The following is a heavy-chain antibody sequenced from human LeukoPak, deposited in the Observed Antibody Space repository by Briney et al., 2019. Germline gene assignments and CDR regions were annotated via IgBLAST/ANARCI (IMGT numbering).Heavy chain of an antibody. V-gene: IGHV4-61*08. J-gene: IGHJ4*02. CDR2: ICYSGST. CDR3: AREQLGRIDY. D-gene: IGHD1-1*01. CDR1: GGSISSGDDY. Sequence: SQTLSLTCTVSGGSISSGDDYWSWIRQPPGKGLEWIGNICYSGSTNYNPSLKSRVTISVDTSKNQFSLKLGSVTAADTAVYYCAREQLGRIDYWGQGTLVTVSS.